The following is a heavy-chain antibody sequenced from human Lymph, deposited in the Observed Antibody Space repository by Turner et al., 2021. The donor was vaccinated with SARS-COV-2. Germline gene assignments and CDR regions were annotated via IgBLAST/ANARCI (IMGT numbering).Heavy chain of an antibody. J-gene: IGHJ4*02. CDR3: TRVKYCTGGSCYGYHFDY. CDR2: IRSKAYGGTK. V-gene: IGHV3-49*04. D-gene: IGHD2-15*01. CDR1: VLTVGDYA. Sequence: EVQLVESGGGLVQPGQSLRLSRTASVLTVGDYAMSWVRQAPGKGLEWVGFIRSKAYGGTKQYAASVKGRFTISRDDSKSIAYLQMNSLKTEDTAVYYCTRVKYCTGGSCYGYHFDYWGQGTLVTVSS.